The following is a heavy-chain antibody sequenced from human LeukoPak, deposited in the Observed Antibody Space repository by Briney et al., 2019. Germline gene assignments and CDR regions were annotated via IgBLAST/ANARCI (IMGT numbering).Heavy chain of an antibody. CDR2: IYYSGST. CDR3: ARLYGNWFDP. CDR1: GGSISSSSYY. D-gene: IGHD4-17*01. V-gene: IGHV4-61*05. J-gene: IGHJ5*02. Sequence: SETLSLTCTVSGGSISSSSYYWSWIRQPPGKGLEWIGYIYYSGSTNYNPSLKSRVTISVDTSKNQFSLRLSSVTAADTAVYYCARLYGNWFDPWGQGTLVTVSS.